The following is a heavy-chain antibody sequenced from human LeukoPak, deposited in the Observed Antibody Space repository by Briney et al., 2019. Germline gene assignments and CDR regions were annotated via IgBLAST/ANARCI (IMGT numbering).Heavy chain of an antibody. CDR2: FIPFFGSS. J-gene: IGHJ4*02. Sequence: SMKVSCMTSGGTFNSHAINWVRQAPGQGLEWMGRFIPFFGSSSYAQKFQGRLTITADRSTGTAYIEMGSLTSEDTAIYYCARDKGEVAGTFDSWGQGTLITVSS. V-gene: IGHV1-69*06. CDR3: ARDKGEVAGTFDS. D-gene: IGHD6-19*01. CDR1: GGTFNSHA.